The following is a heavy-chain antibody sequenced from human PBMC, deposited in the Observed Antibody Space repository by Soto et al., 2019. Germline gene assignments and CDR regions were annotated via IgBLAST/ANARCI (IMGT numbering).Heavy chain of an antibody. D-gene: IGHD2-21*02. CDR3: ARGEGSPLLALRAFDY. V-gene: IGHV4-4*07. Sequence: QVQLQESGPGLVKPSETLSLTCTVSGGSISSYYWSWIRQPAGKGLEWIGRIYTSGSTNYNPSLTSRVTMSVDTSKNQFSLKLSSVTAADTAVYYCARGEGSPLLALRAFDYWGQGTLVTVSS. CDR1: GGSISSYY. CDR2: IYTSGST. J-gene: IGHJ4*02.